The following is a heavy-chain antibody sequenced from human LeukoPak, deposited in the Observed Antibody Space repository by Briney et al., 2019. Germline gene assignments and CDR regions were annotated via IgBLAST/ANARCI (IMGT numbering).Heavy chain of an antibody. CDR3: ARITYYDFWSGYGTDYYYGMDV. CDR2: IYSGGST. V-gene: IGHV3-66*01. Sequence: GGSLRLSCAASGFTVSSNYMSWVRQAPGKGLEWVSVIYSGGSTYYADSVKGRFTTSRDNSKNTLYLQMNSLRAEDTAVYYCARITYYDFWSGYGTDYYYGMDVWGQGTTVTVSS. J-gene: IGHJ6*02. D-gene: IGHD3-3*01. CDR1: GFTVSSNY.